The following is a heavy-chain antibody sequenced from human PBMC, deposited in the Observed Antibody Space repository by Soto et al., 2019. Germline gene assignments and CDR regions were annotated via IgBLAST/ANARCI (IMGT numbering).Heavy chain of an antibody. D-gene: IGHD6-13*01. V-gene: IGHV3-30*18. CDR2: ISYDGSNK. J-gene: IGHJ5*02. CDR1: GFTFSSYG. CDR3: AKKISSAGWFDP. Sequence: GGSLRLSCAASGFTFSSYGMHWVRQAPGKGLEWVAVISYDGSNKYYADSVKGRFTISRDNSKNTLYLQMNSLRAEDTAVYYCAKKISSAGWFDPWGQGTLVTVSS.